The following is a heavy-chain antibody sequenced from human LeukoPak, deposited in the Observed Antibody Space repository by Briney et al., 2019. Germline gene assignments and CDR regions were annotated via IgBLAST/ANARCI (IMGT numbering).Heavy chain of an antibody. CDR2: ISGSGGST. CDR3: AKAQDYSSFPYYYYYMDV. Sequence: PGGSLRLSCSTSGFPFETNAISWVRQAPGKGLEWVSAISGSGGSTYYADSVKGRFTISRDNSKNTLYLQMNSLRAEDTDVYYCAKAQDYSSFPYYYYYMDVWGKGTTVTVSS. J-gene: IGHJ6*03. CDR1: GFPFETNA. D-gene: IGHD4-11*01. V-gene: IGHV3-23*01.